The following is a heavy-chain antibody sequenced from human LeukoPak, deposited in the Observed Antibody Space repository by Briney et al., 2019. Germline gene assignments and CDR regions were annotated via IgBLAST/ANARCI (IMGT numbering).Heavy chain of an antibody. D-gene: IGHD3-10*02. V-gene: IGHV3-48*03. CDR1: GFTFSSYE. J-gene: IGHJ6*04. CDR2: VSSSGSTI. CDR3: AELGITMIGGV. Sequence: GGSLRLPCAASGFTFSSYEMNWVRQAPGKGLEWVSYVSSSGSTIYYADSVKGRFTISRDNAKNSLYLQMNSLRAEDTAVYYCAELGITMIGGVWGKGTTVTISS.